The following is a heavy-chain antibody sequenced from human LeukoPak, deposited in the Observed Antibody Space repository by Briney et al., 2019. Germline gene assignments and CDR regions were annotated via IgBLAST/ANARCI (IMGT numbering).Heavy chain of an antibody. D-gene: IGHD1-1*01. V-gene: IGHV3-30*02. Sequence: GGSLRLSCAASGFTFSSYGMHWVRQAPDKGLEWVAFIRYDGSNKYYADSVKGRFTISRDNSKNSLYLQMNSLRAEDTAVYYCARISHWNVLAWGQGTLVTVSS. CDR1: GFTFSSYG. J-gene: IGHJ5*02. CDR3: ARISHWNVLA. CDR2: IRYDGSNK.